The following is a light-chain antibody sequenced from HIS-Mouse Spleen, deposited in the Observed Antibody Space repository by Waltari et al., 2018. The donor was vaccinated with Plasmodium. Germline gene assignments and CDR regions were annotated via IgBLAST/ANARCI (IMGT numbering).Light chain of an antibody. CDR2: AAS. CDR1: QGISND. CDR3: LQHNSYPIT. V-gene: IGKV1-17*01. Sequence: DIQMTQSPSSLSASVGDSVTITCRASQGISNDLGWYQQKPGKAPKRLLYAASSLQSGVPSRVSGSGSGTEFTLTISSLQPEDFATYYCLQHNSYPITFGQGTRLEIK. J-gene: IGKJ5*01.